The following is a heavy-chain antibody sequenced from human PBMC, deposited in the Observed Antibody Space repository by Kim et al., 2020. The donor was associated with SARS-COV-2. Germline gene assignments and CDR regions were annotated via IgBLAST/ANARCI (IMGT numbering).Heavy chain of an antibody. Sequence: SETLSLTCAVSGGSISSSNWWSWVRQPPGKGLEWIGEIYHSGSTNYNPSLKSRVTISVDKSKNQFSLKLRSVTAADTAVYYCARAGGSYSYYYYGMDVWGQGTTVTVSS. CDR3: ARAGGSYSYYYYGMDV. J-gene: IGHJ6*02. CDR1: GGSISSSNW. D-gene: IGHD1-26*01. CDR2: IYHSGST. V-gene: IGHV4-4*02.